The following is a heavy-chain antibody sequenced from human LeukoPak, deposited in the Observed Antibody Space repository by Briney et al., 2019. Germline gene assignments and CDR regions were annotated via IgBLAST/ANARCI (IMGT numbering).Heavy chain of an antibody. V-gene: IGHV3-11*05. J-gene: IGHJ4*02. CDR1: GFTFSDYY. CDR3: ARGSGVHV. Sequence: GGSLRLSCAASGFTFSDYYMSWIRQAPGKGLEWVSSITKSSSYVYYADSVKGRFTISRDNANNSLFLQMNNLGVDDTGVYYCARGSGVHVWGQGTLVIVSS. D-gene: IGHD3-10*01. CDR2: ITKSSSYV.